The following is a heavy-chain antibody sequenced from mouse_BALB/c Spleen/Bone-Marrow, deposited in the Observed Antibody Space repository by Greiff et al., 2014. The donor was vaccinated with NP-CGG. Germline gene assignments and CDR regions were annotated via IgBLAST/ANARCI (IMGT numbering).Heavy chain of an antibody. J-gene: IGHJ3*01. CDR1: GYTFTNYW. D-gene: IGHD4-1*01. CDR3: ARNWDWVFAY. V-gene: IGHV1-5*01. CDR2: IYPGNNDA. Sequence: VQLKESGTVLARPGASLRMSCKASGYTFTNYWVYWIKQRPGQGLEWIGAIYPGNNDAKYTQKFKAKAKLTAVTATSTADMELSSLTKEDSAVYYCARNWDWVFAYWGQGTLVTVSA.